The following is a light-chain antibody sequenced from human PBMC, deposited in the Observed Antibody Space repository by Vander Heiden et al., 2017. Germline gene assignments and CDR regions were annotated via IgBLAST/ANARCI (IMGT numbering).Light chain of an antibody. CDR1: QSISSY. V-gene: IGKV1-39*01. CDR2: AAS. Sequence: DIKMTQSPSSLSASVGDRVTITCRASQSISSYLNWYQQKPGKAPKLLIYAASSLQSGVPSRFSGSGSGTDFTLTISSLQPEDFATYYCQQSYSTQTFGPGTKVDIK. CDR3: QQSYSTQT. J-gene: IGKJ3*01.